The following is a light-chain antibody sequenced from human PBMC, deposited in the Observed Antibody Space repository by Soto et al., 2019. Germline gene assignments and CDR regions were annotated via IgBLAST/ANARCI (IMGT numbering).Light chain of an antibody. V-gene: IGKV3-15*01. CDR2: GAF. CDR1: QNIISN. CDR3: QQYGSSPT. Sequence: IVLTQSPATLSLSAGERVTLSCRASQNIISNLAWYQRKPGQAPRLRIYGAFTRATGLPARLSGSGSGTEFTLTISSMQSEDFAVYYCQQYGSSPTFGQGTKVDIK. J-gene: IGKJ1*01.